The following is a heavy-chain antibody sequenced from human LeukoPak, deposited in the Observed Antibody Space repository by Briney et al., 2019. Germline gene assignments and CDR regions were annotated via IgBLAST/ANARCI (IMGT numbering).Heavy chain of an antibody. CDR1: GFSFRSHW. D-gene: IGHD5-12*01. V-gene: IGHV3-7*01. CDR2: INQDGSEK. J-gene: IGHJ4*02. Sequence: PGGSLRLSCAASGFSFRSHWMSWVRQAPGKGLEWVANINQDGSEKYYVDSVKGRFTISRDNAKNSLYLQMNSLRAEDTAVYYCAIEATIFNYWGQGTLVTVSS. CDR3: AIEATIFNY.